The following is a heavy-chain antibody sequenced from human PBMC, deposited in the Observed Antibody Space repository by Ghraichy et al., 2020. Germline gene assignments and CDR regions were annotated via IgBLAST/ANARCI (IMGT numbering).Heavy chain of an antibody. CDR1: GFTFSSYW. CDR2: IKQDGSEK. V-gene: IGHV3-7*03. CDR3: ARDRCIAAAGTGRRYYGMDV. D-gene: IGHD6-13*01. Sequence: GGSLRLSCAASGFTFSSYWMSWVRQAPGKGLEWVANIKQDGSEKYYVDSVKGRFTISRDNAKNSLYLQMNSLRAEDTAVYYCARDRCIAAAGTGRRYYGMDVWGQGTTVTFSS. J-gene: IGHJ6*02.